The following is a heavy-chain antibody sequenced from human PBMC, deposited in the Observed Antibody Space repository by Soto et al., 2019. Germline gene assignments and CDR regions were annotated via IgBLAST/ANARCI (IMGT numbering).Heavy chain of an antibody. CDR2: ISYSGGI. D-gene: IGHD3-3*01. Sequence: QLQLQESGPGLVKPSETLSLTCTVSGGSISSSSYYWGWIRQPPGKGLEWIGSISYSGGIYYNPSLKSRITISADTSKNQFSLKLSSVTAADTAVYYCARTNDFWSGYYPDWGQGTLVTVSS. CDR1: GGSISSSSYY. CDR3: ARTNDFWSGYYPD. J-gene: IGHJ4*02. V-gene: IGHV4-39*01.